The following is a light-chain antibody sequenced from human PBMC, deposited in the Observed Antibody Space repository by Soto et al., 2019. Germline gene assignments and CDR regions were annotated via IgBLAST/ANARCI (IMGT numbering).Light chain of an antibody. CDR1: QDISNN. CDR3: QKYDSAPLT. Sequence: DIQMTQSPSSLSASVGDRVTITCRASQDISNNLAWYQQKPGKVPKLLIYGESTLQSGVPSRFSGSGSGTDFTLTISSLQPEDVATYYCQKYDSAPLTFGQVTKVEF. J-gene: IGKJ1*01. V-gene: IGKV1-27*01. CDR2: GES.